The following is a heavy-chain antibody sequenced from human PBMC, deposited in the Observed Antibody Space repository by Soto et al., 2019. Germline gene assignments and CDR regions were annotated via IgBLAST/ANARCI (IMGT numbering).Heavy chain of an antibody. V-gene: IGHV6-1*01. CDR2: TYYRSKWYN. CDR3: ARARDSSSSDYFYYYYGMDV. Sequence: SQTLSLTCAISGDSVSSNSAAWNWIRQSPSRGLEWLGRTYYRSKWYNDYAVSVKSRITINPDTSKNQFSLQLNSVTPGDTAVYYCARARDSSSSDYFYYYYGMDVWGQGTTVTVSS. J-gene: IGHJ6*02. D-gene: IGHD6-6*01. CDR1: GDSVSSNSAA.